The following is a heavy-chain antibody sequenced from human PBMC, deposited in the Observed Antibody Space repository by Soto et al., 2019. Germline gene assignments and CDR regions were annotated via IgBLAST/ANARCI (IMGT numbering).Heavy chain of an antibody. V-gene: IGHV3-7*05. CDR3: ARLGDIVVVVAAPAAFDI. CDR2: IKQGGTER. D-gene: IGHD2-15*01. CDR1: GFSFSNYW. J-gene: IGHJ3*02. Sequence: GGSLRLSCAAAGFSFSNYWISWVRRAPGKGLEWVANIKQGGTERYYVDSVKGRFTISRDNAKNSLYLQMNSLRAADTAVYYCARLGDIVVVVAAPAAFDIWGQGTMVTVSS.